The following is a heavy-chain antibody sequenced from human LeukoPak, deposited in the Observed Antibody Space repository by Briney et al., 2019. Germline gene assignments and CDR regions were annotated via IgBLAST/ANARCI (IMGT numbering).Heavy chain of an antibody. D-gene: IGHD3-10*01. V-gene: IGHV3-11*01. CDR3: ARARGAGPGAHFDY. CDR1: GFTFSGDY. J-gene: IGHJ4*02. CDR2: ISSVGSST. Sequence: GGSLRLSCAASGFTFSGDYMSWIRQAPGKGLGWGSYISSVGSSTAYADSVKGRFTISRDNAKNSLFLQMNSLRAEDTAVYYCARARGAGPGAHFDYWGQGTPVIVSS.